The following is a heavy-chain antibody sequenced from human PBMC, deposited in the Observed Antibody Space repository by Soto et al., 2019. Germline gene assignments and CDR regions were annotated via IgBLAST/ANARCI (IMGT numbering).Heavy chain of an antibody. Sequence: GGSLRLSCAASGFTFSSYAMSWVRQAPGKGLEWVSAISGSGGSTYYAGSVKGRFTISRDNSKNTLYLQMNSLRAEDTAVYYCAKDPASVNSIAVAGTWYYFDYWGQGTLVTVS. D-gene: IGHD6-19*01. CDR3: AKDPASVNSIAVAGTWYYFDY. CDR1: GFTFSSYA. V-gene: IGHV3-23*01. CDR2: ISGSGGST. J-gene: IGHJ4*02.